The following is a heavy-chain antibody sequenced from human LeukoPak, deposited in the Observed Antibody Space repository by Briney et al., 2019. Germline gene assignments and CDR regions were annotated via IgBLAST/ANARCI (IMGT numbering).Heavy chain of an antibody. CDR1: GFTFSSYA. J-gene: IGHJ4*02. CDR2: LSGTGDSA. V-gene: IGHV3-23*01. CDR3: AKGGGPNRGSFDS. Sequence: GGSLRLSCAASGFTFSSYAMSWVRQAPGKGLEWVSFLSGTGDSAYYADSVKGRLTISRDNSKNTLFLQIKSLRAEDTAVYFCAKGGGPNRGSFDSWGQGTLVTVSS. D-gene: IGHD6-25*01.